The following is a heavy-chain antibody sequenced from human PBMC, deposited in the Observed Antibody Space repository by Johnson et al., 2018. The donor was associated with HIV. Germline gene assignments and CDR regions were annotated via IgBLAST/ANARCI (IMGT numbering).Heavy chain of an antibody. CDR1: GFTYSRYW. CDR3: ARDTSWSDTGSIDALDI. D-gene: IGHD1-14*01. CDR2: IKQDGSEK. J-gene: IGHJ3*02. V-gene: IGHV3-7*03. Sequence: VQLVESGGGLVQPGGSLRLSCAASGFTYSRYWLTWVRQAPGKGLEWVANIKQDGSEKYYVDSVKGRFTISSDNAKNSLYLQMNSLRAEDTAVYYWARDTSWSDTGSIDALDIWGQGTMVTVSS.